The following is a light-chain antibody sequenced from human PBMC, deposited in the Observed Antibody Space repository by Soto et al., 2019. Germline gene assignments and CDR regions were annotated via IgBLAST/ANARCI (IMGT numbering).Light chain of an antibody. CDR3: SSYTSSSTYV. V-gene: IGLV2-11*01. Sequence: QSVLTQPRSVSGSPGQSVTISCTGTSSDVGDYNYVSWYQQHPGKAPKLMIYDVTKRPSGVPDRFSGSKSGNTASLTISGLQAEDEADYYCSSYTSSSTYVFGTGTKLTVL. CDR1: SSDVGDYNY. CDR2: DVT. J-gene: IGLJ1*01.